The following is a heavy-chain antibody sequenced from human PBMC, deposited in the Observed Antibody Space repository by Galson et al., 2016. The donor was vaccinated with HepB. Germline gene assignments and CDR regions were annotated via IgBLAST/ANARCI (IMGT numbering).Heavy chain of an antibody. V-gene: IGHV1-3*01. CDR3: ARNPNSHYYYYYYGLDV. D-gene: IGHD4-23*01. CDR2: VNPGNGNA. Sequence: SVKVSCKASGYIFSRYPMHWVRQAPGQSLEWLGWVNPGNGNAKYSQKFQGRVTITRDTTASTAYMEFSSLRSEDTAVYYCARNPNSHYYYYYYGLDVWGQGTTVTVSS. CDR1: GYIFSRYP. J-gene: IGHJ6*02.